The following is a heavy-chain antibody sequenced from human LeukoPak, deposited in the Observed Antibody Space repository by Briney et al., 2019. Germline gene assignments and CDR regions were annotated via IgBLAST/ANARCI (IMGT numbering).Heavy chain of an antibody. CDR1: GGFISSYY. CDR3: ARRRITFGGVIVDY. J-gene: IGHJ4*02. Sequence: SETLSLTCTVSGGFISSYYWSWIRQPPGKGLEWIGYIYYSGSTNYNPSLKSRVTISVDTSKNQFSLKLSSVTAADTAVYYCARRRITFGGVIVDYWGQGTLVTVSS. D-gene: IGHD3-16*02. V-gene: IGHV4-59*08. CDR2: IYYSGST.